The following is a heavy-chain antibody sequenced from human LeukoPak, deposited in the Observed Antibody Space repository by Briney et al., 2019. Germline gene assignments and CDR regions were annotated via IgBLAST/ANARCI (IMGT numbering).Heavy chain of an antibody. J-gene: IGHJ4*02. CDR3: AKLAGYCSTTSCWYFDY. D-gene: IGHD2-2*01. CDR2: INNSGGKT. V-gene: IGHV3-23*01. Sequence: GGSLRLSCAASGFTFSNYAMSWVRQAPGKGLEWVSIINNSGGKTYYADSVKGRFTIPRDNSKNTLYLQMDSLRAEDTAIYYCAKLAGYCSTTSCWYFDYWGQGTLVTVSS. CDR1: GFTFSNYA.